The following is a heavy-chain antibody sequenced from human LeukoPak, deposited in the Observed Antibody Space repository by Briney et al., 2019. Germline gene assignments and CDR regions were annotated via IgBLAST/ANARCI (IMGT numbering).Heavy chain of an antibody. V-gene: IGHV1-2*02. J-gene: IGHJ4*02. CDR3: ARMGLFGELLWYVPDY. D-gene: IGHD3-10*02. CDR2: INPNSCGT. Sequence: ASVKVSCKASGYTFIDYYLHWVRQAPGQGLEWVGWINPNSCGTNYAQQFQGRVTMTRDTSISTAYMELSRLRSDDTAVYYCARMGLFGELLWYVPDYWGQGTLVTVSS. CDR1: GYTFIDYY.